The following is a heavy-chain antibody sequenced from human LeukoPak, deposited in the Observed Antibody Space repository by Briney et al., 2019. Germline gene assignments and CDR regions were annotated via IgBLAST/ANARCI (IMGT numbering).Heavy chain of an antibody. CDR2: TYYSGST. D-gene: IGHD2-2*01. V-gene: IGHV4-39*01. CDR3: ARAPASSTINDAFDI. Sequence: PSETLSLTCTVSGGSISSSSYYWGWIRQPPGKGLEWSGSTYYSGSTYYNPSLKSRVTISVDTSKNQFSLKLSSVTAADTAVYYCARAPASSTINDAFDIWGQGTMVTVSS. J-gene: IGHJ3*02. CDR1: GGSISSSSYY.